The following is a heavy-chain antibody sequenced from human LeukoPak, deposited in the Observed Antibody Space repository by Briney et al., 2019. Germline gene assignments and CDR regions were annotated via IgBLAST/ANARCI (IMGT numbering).Heavy chain of an antibody. Sequence: SGPTLVNPTQTLTLTCTFSGLSLITPGVGVGWIRQPPGKALEWLALIYWNDDERYSPFLKSRLTITKDISKNQVVLTMTNMDPVDTATYYCAPETFGRGWFDPWGQGILVTVSS. CDR3: APETFGRGWFDP. CDR1: GLSLITPGVG. J-gene: IGHJ5*02. D-gene: IGHD3-10*01. CDR2: IYWNDDE. V-gene: IGHV2-5*01.